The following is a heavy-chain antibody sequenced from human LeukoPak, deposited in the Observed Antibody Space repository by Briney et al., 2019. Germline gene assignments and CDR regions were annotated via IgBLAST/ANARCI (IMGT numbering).Heavy chain of an antibody. D-gene: IGHD4-11*01. Sequence: PGGSLRLSCAASGFTFSSYWMSWVRQAPGKGLEWVANIKQDGSEKYYVDSVKGRFTISRDNAKNSLYLQMNSLRAEDTAVYFCARADSNNYKFLDYWGPGTLVTVSS. J-gene: IGHJ4*02. CDR1: GFTFSSYW. CDR2: IKQDGSEK. CDR3: ARADSNNYKFLDY. V-gene: IGHV3-7*01.